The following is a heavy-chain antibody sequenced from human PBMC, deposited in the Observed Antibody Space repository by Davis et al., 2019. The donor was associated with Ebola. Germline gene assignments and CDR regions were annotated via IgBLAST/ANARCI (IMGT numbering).Heavy chain of an antibody. CDR1: GFSFTNYA. Sequence: PGGSLRLSCEASGFSFTNYAMNWVRQGPGQGLEWVSGISGAGYNTYHADSVKGRFTISRDNSKNILYLQMNSLSADDTAVYYCATCGFCISSSGIDYRGQGTLVTVSS. CDR2: ISGAGYNT. D-gene: IGHD6-19*01. J-gene: IGHJ4*02. CDR3: ATCGFCISSSGIDY. V-gene: IGHV3-23*01.